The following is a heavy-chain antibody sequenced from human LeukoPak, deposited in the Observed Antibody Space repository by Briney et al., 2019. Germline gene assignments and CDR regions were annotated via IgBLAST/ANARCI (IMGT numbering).Heavy chain of an antibody. Sequence: SETLSLTCTVSGGSIRSSYYYWGWIRQPPGKGLEWIGSIYDSGSTYYNPSLNSRVTISVDTSKNQFSLKLSSVTAADTAVYYCARAVAGTNWFDPWGQGTLVTVSS. V-gene: IGHV4-39*07. J-gene: IGHJ5*02. CDR2: IYDSGST. D-gene: IGHD6-19*01. CDR1: GGSIRSSYYY. CDR3: ARAVAGTNWFDP.